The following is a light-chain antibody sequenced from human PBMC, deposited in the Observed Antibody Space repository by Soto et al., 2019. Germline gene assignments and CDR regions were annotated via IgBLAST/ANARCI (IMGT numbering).Light chain of an antibody. J-gene: IGLJ2*01. V-gene: IGLV1-47*01. CDR2: RNS. CDR1: SSNIGSNY. Sequence: QPVLTQPPSASGTPGQRVTISCSGSSSNIGSNYVYWYQQLPGTVPQLLIYRNSERPSGVLDRFSGSKSGTSVSLAISGLRSEDEADYYCAAWDDSRSGVVFGGGTKLTVL. CDR3: AAWDDSRSGVV.